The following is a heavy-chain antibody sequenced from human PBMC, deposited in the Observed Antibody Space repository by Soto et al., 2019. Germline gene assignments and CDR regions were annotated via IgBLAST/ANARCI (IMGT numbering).Heavy chain of an antibody. CDR1: GDSVSSNSAA. V-gene: IGHV6-1*01. Sequence: SQTLSLTCAISGDSVSSNSAAWNWIRQSPSRGLEWLGRTYYRSKWYNDYAVSVKSRITITPDTSKNQFSLQLNSVTPEDTAVYYCAREDIVVVPAAIYYYGMDVWGQGTTVTVSS. CDR2: TYYRSKWYN. J-gene: IGHJ6*02. CDR3: AREDIVVVPAAIYYYGMDV. D-gene: IGHD2-2*01.